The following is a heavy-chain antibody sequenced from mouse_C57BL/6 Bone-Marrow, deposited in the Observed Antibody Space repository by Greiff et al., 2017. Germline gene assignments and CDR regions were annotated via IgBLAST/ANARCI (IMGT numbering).Heavy chain of an antibody. J-gene: IGHJ4*01. CDR1: GFTFSDYY. CDR2: INYDGSST. CDR3: ARDGRDYPYAMDY. V-gene: IGHV5-16*01. Sequence: DVHLVESEGGLVQPGSSMKLSCTASGFTFSDYYMAWVRQVPEKGLEWVANINYDGSSTYYLDSLKSRFIISRDNAKNILYLQMSSLKSEDTATYYCARDGRDYPYAMDYWGQGTSVTVSS. D-gene: IGHD2-4*01.